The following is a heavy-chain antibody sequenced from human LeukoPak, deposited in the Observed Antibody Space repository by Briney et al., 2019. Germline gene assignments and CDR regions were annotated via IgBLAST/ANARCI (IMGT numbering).Heavy chain of an antibody. D-gene: IGHD3-22*01. V-gene: IGHV3-23*01. CDR3: AKDFYDSSGSRYDY. J-gene: IGHJ4*02. CDR2: IDGGGGRT. Sequence: PGGSLRLSCTASGFAFSSYAMSWVRQAPGVGLEWVSAIDGGGGRTWHADSVRGRFTISRDNSKNTLFMQMNSLRAEDTAVNYCAKDFYDSSGSRYDYWGQGTLVTVSS. CDR1: GFAFSSYA.